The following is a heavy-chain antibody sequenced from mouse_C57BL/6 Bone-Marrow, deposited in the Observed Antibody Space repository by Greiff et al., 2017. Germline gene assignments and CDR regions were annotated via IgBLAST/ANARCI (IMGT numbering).Heavy chain of an antibody. CDR1: GFTFSDYG. J-gene: IGHJ3*01. CDR3: ARVGGYYPLAY. CDR2: ISSGSSST. D-gene: IGHD2-3*01. Sequence: EVKVVESGGGLVKPGGSLKLSCAASGFTFSDYGMHWVRQAPEKGLEWVAYISSGSSSTYYADTVKGRFTISRDNAKNTLFLQLTSLRSEDTAMYYCARVGGYYPLAYWGQGTLVTVSA. V-gene: IGHV5-17*01.